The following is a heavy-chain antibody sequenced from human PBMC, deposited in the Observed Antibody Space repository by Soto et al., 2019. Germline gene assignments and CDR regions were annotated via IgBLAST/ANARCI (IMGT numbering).Heavy chain of an antibody. J-gene: IGHJ1*01. CDR1: GFSLSTSGMN. D-gene: IGHD1-26*01. CDR2: IYWNDEK. Sequence: QITLRESGPTVVKPTETLTLTCSFSGFSLSTSGMNVGWIRQPPGKALEWLALIYWNDEKRYSPSLKDRLTITEDTSKDEVVLSVTNMEPVDCGTYYCAQRTWELQSAYFQYWGQGTLVKVSS. CDR3: AQRTWELQSAYFQY. V-gene: IGHV2-5*01.